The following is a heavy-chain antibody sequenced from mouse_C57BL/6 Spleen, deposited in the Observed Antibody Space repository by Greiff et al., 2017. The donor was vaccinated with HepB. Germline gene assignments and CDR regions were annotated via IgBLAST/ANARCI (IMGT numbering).Heavy chain of an antibody. D-gene: IGHD1-1*01. CDR3: ARSYYYGSSYGDSSGSTWFAY. CDR1: GFNIKDYY. J-gene: IGHJ3*01. V-gene: IGHV14-2*01. CDR2: IDPEDGET. Sequence: DVKLVESGAELVKPGASVKLSCTASGFNIKDYYMHWVKQRTEQGLEWIGRIDPEDGETKYAPKFQGKATITADTSSNTAYLQLSSLTSEDTAVYYCARSYYYGSSYGDSSGSTWFAYWGQGTLVTVSA.